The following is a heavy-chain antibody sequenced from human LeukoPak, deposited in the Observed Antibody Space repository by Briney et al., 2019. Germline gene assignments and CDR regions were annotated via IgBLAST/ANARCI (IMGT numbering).Heavy chain of an antibody. D-gene: IGHD2-8*02. CDR2: IDHDGSST. J-gene: IGHJ4*02. CDR1: GFTFSSYW. Sequence: GGSLRLSCAASGFTFSSYWMHWVRQAPGKGLVWVSRIDHDGSSTDYADSVKGRFTISRDNAKNTLYLQMNSLRAEDTAVYYCARDEGGVFDYWGQGTLVTVSS. CDR3: ARDEGGVFDY. V-gene: IGHV3-74*01.